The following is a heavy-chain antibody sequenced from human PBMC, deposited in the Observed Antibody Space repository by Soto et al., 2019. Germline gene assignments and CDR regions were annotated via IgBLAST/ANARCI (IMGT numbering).Heavy chain of an antibody. CDR3: ASYGSGSYTRFDP. CDR2: IYYSGST. CDR1: GGSISSYY. D-gene: IGHD3-10*01. J-gene: IGHJ5*02. V-gene: IGHV4-59*01. Sequence: QVQLQESGPGLVKPSETLSLTCTVSGGSISSYYWSWIRQPPGKGLEWIGYIYYSGSTNYNPSLKTRATISVATSKNQFSLKLSSVTAADTAVYYCASYGSGSYTRFDPWGQGTLVTVSS.